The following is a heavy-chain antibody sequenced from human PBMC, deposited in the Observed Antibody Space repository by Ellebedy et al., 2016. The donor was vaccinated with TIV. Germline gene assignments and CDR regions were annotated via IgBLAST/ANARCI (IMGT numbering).Heavy chain of an antibody. Sequence: PGGSLRPSCEASGFTFSTYGMHSVRKAPGKGLKWVAFIRYDGGNKYYANSVKGRFNIYSDNAKDTLYLQMNKLGAEDTAVFYCARNRHVERGDSLNYWGQGTLVTVSS. V-gene: IGHV3-33*01. CDR1: GFTFSTYG. CDR3: ARNRHVERGDSLNY. CDR2: IRYDGGNK. D-gene: IGHD2-21*02. J-gene: IGHJ4*02.